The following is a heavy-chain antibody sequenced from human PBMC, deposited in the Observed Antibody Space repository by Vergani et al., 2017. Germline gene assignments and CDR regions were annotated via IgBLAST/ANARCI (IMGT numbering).Heavy chain of an antibody. CDR1: GFSFNSYW. CDR2: IKSDGSIT. D-gene: IGHD3-9*01. Sequence: DVHLAESGGGFFQPGGSPRLSCSASGFSFNSYWMHCVRQVPGKGLLWVSRIKSDGSITAYADSVKGRFTISRDNAQNTLYLQMNSLRVEDTGVYYCARARCIETCYMSNWLDSWGQGTLVTVSS. J-gene: IGHJ5*01. V-gene: IGHV3-74*03. CDR3: ARARCIETCYMSNWLDS.